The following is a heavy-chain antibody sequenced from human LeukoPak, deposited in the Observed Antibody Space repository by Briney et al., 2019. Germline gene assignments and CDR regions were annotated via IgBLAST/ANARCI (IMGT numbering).Heavy chain of an antibody. D-gene: IGHD3-22*01. CDR2: IIPIFGTA. CDR1: GGTFSSYA. V-gene: IGHV1-69*01. J-gene: IGHJ4*02. Sequence: GASVKVSCKASGGTFSSYAISWVRQAPGQGLEWMGGIIPIFGTANYAQKFQGRVTITADESTSTAYMELSSLRSEDTAVYYCARTYDSSGSPPDYWGQGTLVTVSS. CDR3: ARTYDSSGSPPDY.